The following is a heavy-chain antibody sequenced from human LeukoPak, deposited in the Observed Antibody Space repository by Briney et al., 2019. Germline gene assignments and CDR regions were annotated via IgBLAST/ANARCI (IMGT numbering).Heavy chain of an antibody. V-gene: IGHV3-23*01. D-gene: IGHD6-13*01. CDR1: GFTFSTFW. Sequence: PGGSLRLSCAASGFTFSTFWLSWVRQAPGKGLEWVSAISGSGGSTYYADSVKGRFTISRDNSKNTLYLQMNSLRAEDTAVYYCAKLQQLAHFDYWGQGTLVTVSS. J-gene: IGHJ4*02. CDR2: ISGSGGST. CDR3: AKLQQLAHFDY.